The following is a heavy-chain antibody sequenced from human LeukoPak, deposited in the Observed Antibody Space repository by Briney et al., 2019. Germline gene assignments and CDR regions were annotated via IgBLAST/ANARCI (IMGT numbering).Heavy chain of an antibody. CDR3: ARVSPGSGSYYFDF. CDR1: GGSISSGDYY. CDR2: IYNSGST. J-gene: IGHJ4*02. D-gene: IGHD3-10*01. V-gene: IGHV4-61*08. Sequence: SQTLSLTCTVSGGSISSGDYYWSWIRQPPGKGLEWIDYIYNSGSTNYNPSLKSRVTISVDTSKNQFSLKLTSVTAADTAVYYCARVSPGSGSYYFDFWGQGTLVTVSS.